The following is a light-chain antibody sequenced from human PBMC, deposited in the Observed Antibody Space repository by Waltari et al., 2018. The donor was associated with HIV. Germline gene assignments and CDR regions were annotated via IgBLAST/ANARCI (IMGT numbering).Light chain of an antibody. CDR1: SSNIGAGYD. Sequence: PPSVSGAPGQRVTISCTGSSSNIGAGYDVHWYQQLPGTAPKLLIYGNSNRPSGVPDRFSGSKSGTSASLAITGLQAEDEADYYCQSYDSSLSGSVFGGGTKLTVL. CDR2: GNS. CDR3: QSYDSSLSGSV. J-gene: IGLJ2*01. V-gene: IGLV1-40*01.